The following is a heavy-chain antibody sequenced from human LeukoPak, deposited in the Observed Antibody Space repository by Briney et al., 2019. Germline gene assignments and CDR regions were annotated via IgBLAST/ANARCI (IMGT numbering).Heavy chain of an antibody. D-gene: IGHD2-2*01. CDR3: AKDHSYCSSTSCYGNYYYYYMDV. V-gene: IGHV4-4*07. CDR2: IYTSGST. CDR1: GGSISSYY. Sequence: PSETLSLTCTVSGGSISSYYWNWIRQPAGKGLEWIGRIYTSGSTNYNPSLKSRVTMSVDTSKNQFSLKLSSVTAADTAVYYCAKDHSYCSSTSCYGNYYYYYMDVWGKGTTVTVSS. J-gene: IGHJ6*03.